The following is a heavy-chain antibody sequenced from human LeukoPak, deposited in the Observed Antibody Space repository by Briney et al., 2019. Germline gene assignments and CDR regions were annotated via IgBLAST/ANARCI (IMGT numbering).Heavy chain of an antibody. V-gene: IGHV6-1*01. CDR2: TYYRSKWYN. Sequence: PSQTLSLTCALSGDSVSSNSAAWTWLRQSPSRGLEWLGRTYYRSKWYNDYAVSVKSRITINPDTSKNQFSLQLNSVTPEDTAVYYCAREGSEYSSGWYVVDYYYYGMDVWGQGTTVTVSS. CDR3: AREGSEYSSGWYVVDYYYYGMDV. J-gene: IGHJ6*02. CDR1: GDSVSSNSAA. D-gene: IGHD6-19*01.